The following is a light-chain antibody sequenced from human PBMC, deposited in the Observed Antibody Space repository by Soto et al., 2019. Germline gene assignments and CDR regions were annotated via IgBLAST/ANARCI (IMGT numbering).Light chain of an antibody. Sequence: EIVLTQSPGTLSLSPGESATLSCRASQSVSGYLAWYQQKPGQSPRLLIYGASNRATGIPTRFSGTGSGTDFTLTGSTPEPDDFGVYSCQEYGNSPLFSFGTGTKVDRK. J-gene: IGKJ3*01. V-gene: IGKV3-20*01. CDR2: GAS. CDR3: QEYGNSPLFS. CDR1: QSVSGY.